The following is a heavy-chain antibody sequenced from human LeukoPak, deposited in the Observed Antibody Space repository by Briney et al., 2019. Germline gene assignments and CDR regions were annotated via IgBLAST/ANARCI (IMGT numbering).Heavy chain of an antibody. CDR1: GFTFSSYS. V-gene: IGHV3-21*01. CDR3: ARVGSSSWYVDYYYYMDV. CDR2: ISSSSSYI. D-gene: IGHD6-13*01. J-gene: IGHJ6*03. Sequence: PGGSLRLSCTASGFTFSSYSMNWVRQAPGKGLEWVSSISSSSSYIYYADSVKGRFTISRDNAKNSLYLQMNSLRAEDTAVYYCARVGSSSWYVDYYYYMDVWGKGTTVTVSS.